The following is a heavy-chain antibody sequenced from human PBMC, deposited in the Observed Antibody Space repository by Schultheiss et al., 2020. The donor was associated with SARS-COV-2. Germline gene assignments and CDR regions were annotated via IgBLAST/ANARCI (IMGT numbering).Heavy chain of an antibody. Sequence: GSLRLSCTVSGGSISSYYWSWIRQPPGKGLEWIGYIYYSGSTNYNPSLKSRVTMSVDTSKNQFSLKLSSVTAADTAVYYCARERGPGIAAAQGSYGAFDIWGQGTMVTVSS. CDR3: ARERGPGIAAAQGSYGAFDI. D-gene: IGHD6-13*01. CDR2: IYYSGST. J-gene: IGHJ3*02. CDR1: GGSISSYY. V-gene: IGHV4-59*12.